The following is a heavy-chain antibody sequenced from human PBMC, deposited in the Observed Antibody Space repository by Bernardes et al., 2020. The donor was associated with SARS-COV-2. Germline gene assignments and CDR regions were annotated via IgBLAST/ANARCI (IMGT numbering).Heavy chain of an antibody. CDR1: GFTFSSYW. V-gene: IGHV3-7*05. D-gene: IGHD3-3*01. CDR3: ARDDITIFGVVNHYYYYGMDV. J-gene: IGHJ6*02. Sequence: GGSLRLSCAASGFTFSSYWMSWVRQAPGKGLEWVANIKQDGSEKYYVDSVKGRFTISRDNAKNSLYLQMNSLRAEDTAVYYCARDDITIFGVVNHYYYYGMDVWGQGTTVTVSS. CDR2: IKQDGSEK.